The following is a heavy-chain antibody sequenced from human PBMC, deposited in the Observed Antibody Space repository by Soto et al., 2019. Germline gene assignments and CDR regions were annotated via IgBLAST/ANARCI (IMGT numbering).Heavy chain of an antibody. CDR3: ATSGEPWDSFDF. CDR2: IKRKTDGTTK. D-gene: IGHD1-26*01. J-gene: IGHJ4*02. CDR1: GLTFTNAW. Sequence: EVQLVESGGGLVKPGGSLRLSCAASGLTFTNAWMNWVRQAPGKGLEWVDRIKRKTDGTTKDYAAPVKGRFTISRDDSRHTLYLQINSLKTEDTAVYYCATSGEPWDSFDFWGQGTLVTVSS. V-gene: IGHV3-15*07.